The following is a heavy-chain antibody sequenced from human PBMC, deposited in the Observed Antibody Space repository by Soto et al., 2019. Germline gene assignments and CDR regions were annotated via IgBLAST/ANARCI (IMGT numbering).Heavy chain of an antibody. CDR2: MYFGGSF. CDR3: ERSYYDSTGFAVDP. V-gene: IGHV4-59*02. J-gene: IGHJ5*02. CDR1: GASVSHGY. Sequence: QMQLQASGPGLVKPSETLSLTCKVSGASVSHGYWSWIRQPPGKGLEWIGFMYFGGSFNYNPSLTSRATISVETSKNPFSMKLTYVTASDTAVYYCERSYYDSTGFAVDPWGQGTLVTVSS. D-gene: IGHD3-22*01.